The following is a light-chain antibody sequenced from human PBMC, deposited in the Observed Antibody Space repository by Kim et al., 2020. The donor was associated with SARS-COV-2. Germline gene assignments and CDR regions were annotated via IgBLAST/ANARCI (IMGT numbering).Light chain of an antibody. CDR3: AAWDDSLSGPV. V-gene: IGLV1-47*01. CDR2: TTS. J-gene: IGLJ2*01. CDR1: TSSIAMNV. Sequence: GWRVTISCSGTTSSIAMNVVYWYQQLPGTAPKLLIHTTSQRPSGVPDRFSGSKSGTSASLAISGLRSEDEGDYYCAAWDDSLSGPVFGGGTKLTVL.